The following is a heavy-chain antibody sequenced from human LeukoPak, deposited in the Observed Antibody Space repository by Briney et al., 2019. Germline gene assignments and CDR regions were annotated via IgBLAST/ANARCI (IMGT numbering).Heavy chain of an antibody. CDR2: IIPIFGTA. J-gene: IGHJ5*02. D-gene: IGHD4-11*01. CDR3: ARGNTGTTSWFDP. CDR1: GGTFSSYA. V-gene: IGHV1-69*05. Sequence: ASVKVSCKASGGTFSSYAISWVRQAPGQGLEWMGGIIPIFGTANYAQKFQGRVTITTNESTSTAYMELSSLRSEYTAGYYCARGNTGTTSWFDPWGQGTLVNVSS.